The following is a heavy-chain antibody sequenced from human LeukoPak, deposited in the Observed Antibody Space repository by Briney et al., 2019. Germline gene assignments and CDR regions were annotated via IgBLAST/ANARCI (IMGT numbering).Heavy chain of an antibody. D-gene: IGHD3-10*01. V-gene: IGHV3-53*01. J-gene: IGHJ6*03. CDR1: GFTVSSNY. Sequence: GGSLRLSCAASGFTVSSNYMSWVRQAPGKGLEWVSVIYSGGSTYYADSVKGRFTISSDNAKKSVYLHMSSLRAEDTALYYCARLSAYYYGSYFYCYMDVWGKGTTVTVSS. CDR2: IYSGGST. CDR3: ARLSAYYYGSYFYCYMDV.